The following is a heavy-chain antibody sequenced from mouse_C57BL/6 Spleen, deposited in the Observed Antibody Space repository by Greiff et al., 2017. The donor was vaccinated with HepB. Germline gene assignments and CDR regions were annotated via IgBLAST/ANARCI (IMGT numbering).Heavy chain of an antibody. V-gene: IGHV1-82*01. D-gene: IGHD2-4*01. J-gene: IGHJ2*01. Sequence: QVQLKESGPELVKPGASVKISCKASGYAFSSSWMNWVKQRPGKGLEWIGRIYPGDGDTNYNGKFKGKATLTADKSSSTAYMQLSSLTSEDSAVYFCARYYYDYEYYFDYWGQGTTLTVSS. CDR3: ARYYYDYEYYFDY. CDR2: IYPGDGDT. CDR1: GYAFSSSW.